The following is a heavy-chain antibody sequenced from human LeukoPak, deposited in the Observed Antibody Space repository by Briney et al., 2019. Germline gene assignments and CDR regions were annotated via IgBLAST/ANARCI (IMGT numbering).Heavy chain of an antibody. CDR2: INHSGST. D-gene: IGHD3-16*01. Sequence: SETLSLTCAAYGGSYSGYYWSWIRQPPGKGLEWIGEINHSGSTNYNPSLKSRVTISVDTSKNQFSLKLSSVSAADTAVYYCARHSVRGQGVMSPFDYWGQGTLVTVSS. CDR1: GGSYSGYY. V-gene: IGHV4-34*01. CDR3: ARHSVRGQGVMSPFDY. J-gene: IGHJ4*02.